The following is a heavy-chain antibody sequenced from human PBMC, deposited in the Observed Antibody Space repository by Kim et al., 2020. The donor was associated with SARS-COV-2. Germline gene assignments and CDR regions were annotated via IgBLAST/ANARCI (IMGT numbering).Heavy chain of an antibody. D-gene: IGHD3-16*01. CDR3: ARSPWDYYYGMDV. V-gene: IGHV1-69*01. J-gene: IGHJ6*02. Sequence: CAQKLQGRVTITADESTSTAYMELSSLRSEDTAVYYCARSPWDYYYGMDVWGQGTTVTVSS.